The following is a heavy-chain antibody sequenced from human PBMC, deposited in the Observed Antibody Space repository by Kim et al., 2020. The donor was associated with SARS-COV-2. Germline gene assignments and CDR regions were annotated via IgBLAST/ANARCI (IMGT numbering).Heavy chain of an antibody. CDR1: GYTFTGYY. J-gene: IGHJ6*02. CDR3: ARVRVVRGVIRTNYYYYGMDV. CDR2: INPNSGGT. D-gene: IGHD3-10*01. V-gene: IGHV1-2*02. Sequence: ASVKVSCKASGYTFTGYYMHWVRQAPGQGLEWMGWINPNSGGTNYAQKFQGRVTMTRDTSISTAYMELSRLRSDDTAVYYCARVRVVRGVIRTNYYYYGMDVWGQGTTVTVSS.